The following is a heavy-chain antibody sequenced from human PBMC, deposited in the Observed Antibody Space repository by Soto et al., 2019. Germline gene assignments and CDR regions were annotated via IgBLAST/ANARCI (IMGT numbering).Heavy chain of an antibody. CDR3: ARGIPQDIVVVPAAIDY. V-gene: IGHV1-69*13. CDR1: GGTFSSYA. CDR2: IIPIFGTA. Sequence: SSVKVSCKASGGTFSSYAISCVRQAPGQGLEWMGGIIPIFGTANYAQKFQGRVTITADESTSTAYMELSSLRSEDTAVYYCARGIPQDIVVVPAAIDYWGQGTLVTVSS. J-gene: IGHJ4*02. D-gene: IGHD2-2*02.